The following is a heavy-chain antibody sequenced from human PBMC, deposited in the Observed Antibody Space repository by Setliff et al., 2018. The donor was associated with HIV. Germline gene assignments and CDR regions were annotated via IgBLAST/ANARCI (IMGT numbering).Heavy chain of an antibody. Sequence: PSETLSLTCAVYGGSFSGHYWTWVRQSPGRDLEWIGECNHSGASNYNPSLRSRVTMSVDTSKNQFSLKLKSMTAADTAVYFCVRRRRLGAAYNWLDPWGQGTLVTVSS. CDR1: GGSFSGHY. J-gene: IGHJ5*02. CDR3: VRRRRLGAAYNWLDP. D-gene: IGHD6-13*01. CDR2: CNHSGAS. V-gene: IGHV4-34*01.